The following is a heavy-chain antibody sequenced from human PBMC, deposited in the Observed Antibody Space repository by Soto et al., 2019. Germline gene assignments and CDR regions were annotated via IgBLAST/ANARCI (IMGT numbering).Heavy chain of an antibody. CDR1: GGSVSSAPYY. D-gene: IGHD1-7*01. J-gene: IGHJ5*02. Sequence: PSETLSLTCSVSGGSVSSAPYYWGWIRQHPEKGLEWIGYISYSGSTYYNPSLKGRVTVSVDTSSNQFSLKLSSVTAADTAVYYCARVGGRVTGTPSFDPWGQGTLVTVSS. CDR2: ISYSGST. V-gene: IGHV4-31*03. CDR3: ARVGGRVTGTPSFDP.